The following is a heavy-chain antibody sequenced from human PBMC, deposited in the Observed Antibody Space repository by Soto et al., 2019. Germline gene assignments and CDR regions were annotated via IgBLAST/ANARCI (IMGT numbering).Heavy chain of an antibody. Sequence: QVQLQESGPGLVKPSETLSLTCTVSGGSISSYYWSWIRQPPGKGLEWMGYIYYTGSTNYNPSHRSRVTISVATSKNPFSLQLSSVTADATAVYYGANFTWYFELWGRGTLVTVSS. CDR1: GGSISSYY. V-gene: IGHV4-59*01. CDR2: IYYTGST. CDR3: ANFTWYFEL. J-gene: IGHJ2*01.